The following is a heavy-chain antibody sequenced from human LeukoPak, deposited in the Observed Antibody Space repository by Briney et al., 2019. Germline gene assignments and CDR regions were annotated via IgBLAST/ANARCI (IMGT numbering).Heavy chain of an antibody. Sequence: GGSLRLSCAASGFIFSYYGIHWVRQTPGKGLEWVAVISYDGSDKYYADSVKGRFTISRDNSKNTLYLQMDSLRAEDTAVYYCAKDQQWLVLPRGAFDMWGQGTMVTVSS. CDR3: AKDQQWLVLPRGAFDM. V-gene: IGHV3-30*18. D-gene: IGHD6-19*01. J-gene: IGHJ3*02. CDR1: GFIFSYYG. CDR2: ISYDGSDK.